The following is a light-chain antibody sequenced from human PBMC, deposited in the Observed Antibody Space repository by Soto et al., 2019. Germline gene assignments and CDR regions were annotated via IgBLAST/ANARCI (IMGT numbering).Light chain of an antibody. Sequence: EIMMTQSPATLSVSPGERATLSCRASQSVSNNLAWYQQKPGQVPRLLIYYASTRATGIPARFSGSGSGTEFTLTISSLQSEDVAVYYYHQYNNWSPITFVQWTRLDSK. CDR1: QSVSNN. CDR2: YAS. V-gene: IGKV3-15*01. J-gene: IGKJ5*01. CDR3: HQYNNWSPIT.